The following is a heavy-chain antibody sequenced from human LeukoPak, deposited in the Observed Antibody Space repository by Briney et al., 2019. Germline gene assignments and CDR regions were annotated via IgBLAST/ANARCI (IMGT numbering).Heavy chain of an antibody. CDR3: ARDPTEVGASSYFGY. CDR1: GFTFSSYA. Sequence: GGSLRLSCAASGFTFSSYAMHWVRQAPGKGLEWVAVISYDGSNKYYADSVKGRFTISRDNSKNTLYLQMNSLRAEDTAVYYCARDPTEVGASSYFGYWGQGTLVTVSS. CDR2: ISYDGSNK. D-gene: IGHD1-26*01. V-gene: IGHV3-30-3*01. J-gene: IGHJ4*02.